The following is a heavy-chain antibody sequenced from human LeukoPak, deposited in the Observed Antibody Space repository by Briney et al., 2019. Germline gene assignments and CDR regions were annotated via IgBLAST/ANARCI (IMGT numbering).Heavy chain of an antibody. J-gene: IGHJ4*02. D-gene: IGHD1-20*01. CDR2: ISGSGGST. CDR3: AKDNWNDFRGYFDY. V-gene: IGHV3-23*01. CDR1: V. Sequence: VGSWGRHKPEKGLEWVSAISGSGGSTYYADSVKGRFTISRDNSKNTLYLQMNSLRAEDTAVYYCAKDNWNDFRGYFDYWGQGTLVTVSS.